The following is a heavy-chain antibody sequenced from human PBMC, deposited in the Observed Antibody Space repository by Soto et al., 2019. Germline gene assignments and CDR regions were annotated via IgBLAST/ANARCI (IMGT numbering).Heavy chain of an antibody. J-gene: IGHJ4*02. CDR1: GYTFTSYA. CDR3: ARVGDYDTPIDY. D-gene: IGHD4-17*01. Sequence: QVQLVQSGAEVKKPGASVKVSCKASGYTFTSYAMHWVRQAPGQRLEWMGWINAGNGNTKYSQKLQGRVTITRDTSASTAYMELSSLRSEDTAVYYCARVGDYDTPIDYWGQGTLVTVSS. V-gene: IGHV1-3*01. CDR2: INAGNGNT.